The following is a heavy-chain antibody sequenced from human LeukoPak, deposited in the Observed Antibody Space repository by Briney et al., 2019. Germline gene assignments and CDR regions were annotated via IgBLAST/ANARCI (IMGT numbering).Heavy chain of an antibody. J-gene: IGHJ4*02. D-gene: IGHD3-10*01. CDR2: INQDGGQK. CDR1: GFTFSSSW. V-gene: IGHV3-7*01. Sequence: GGSLRLSCAASGFTFSSSWMIWARQAPGKGLEWVANINQDGGQKYYLDSVKGRFTISRDNADNSLYLQMDGLRAEDTAVYYCARDRNTFGVDYWGQGTLVTVSS. CDR3: ARDRNTFGVDY.